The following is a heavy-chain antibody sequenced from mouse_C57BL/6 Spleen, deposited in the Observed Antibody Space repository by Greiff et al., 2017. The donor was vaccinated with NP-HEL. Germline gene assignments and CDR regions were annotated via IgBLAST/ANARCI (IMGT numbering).Heavy chain of an antibody. CDR1: GYTFTTYP. CDR2: FHPYNDDT. Sequence: QVQLQQSGAELVKPGASVKMSCKASGYTFTTYPIEWMKQNHGKSLEWIGNFHPYNDDTKYNEKFKGKATLTVEKSSSTVYLELSRLTSDDSAVYYCARSFYYDYDEDYAMDYWGQGTSVTVSS. CDR3: ARSFYYDYDEDYAMDY. V-gene: IGHV1-47*01. D-gene: IGHD2-4*01. J-gene: IGHJ4*01.